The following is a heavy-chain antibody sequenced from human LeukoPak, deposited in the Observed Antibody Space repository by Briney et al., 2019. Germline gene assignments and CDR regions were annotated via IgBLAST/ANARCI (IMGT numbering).Heavy chain of an antibody. CDR1: GGSVSSGSYY. Sequence: SETLSLTCTVSGGSVSSGSYYWSWIRQPPGKGLEWIGYIYYSGSTNYNPSLKSRVTISVDTSKNQFSLKLSSVTAADTAAYYCAREDSSGYYPEPFDYWGQGTLVTVSS. CDR3: AREDSSGYYPEPFDY. J-gene: IGHJ4*02. V-gene: IGHV4-61*01. CDR2: IYYSGST. D-gene: IGHD3-22*01.